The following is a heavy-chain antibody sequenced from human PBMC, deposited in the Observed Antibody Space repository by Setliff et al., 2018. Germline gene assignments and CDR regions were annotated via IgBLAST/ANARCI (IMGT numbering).Heavy chain of an antibody. J-gene: IGHJ6*02. CDR2: ISPYNGQT. V-gene: IGHV1-18*01. CDR3: AKEPAVSLTEAVRRTYYDYAMDA. Sequence: ASVKVSCKASGYTFTYFGPSWVRQAPGQGLEWMGWISPYNGQTTYAQRFQGRITMTTDTSTDTAYMELRNLRSDDTAIYFCAKEPAVSLTEAVRRTYYDYAMDAWGQGTTVTVSS. D-gene: IGHD3-9*01. CDR1: GYTFTYFG.